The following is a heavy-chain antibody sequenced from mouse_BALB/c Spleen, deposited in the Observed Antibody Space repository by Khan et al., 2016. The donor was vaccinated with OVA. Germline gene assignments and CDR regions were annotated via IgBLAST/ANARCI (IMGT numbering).Heavy chain of an antibody. CDR1: GYSITSDYA. CDR2: ISYSGST. CDR3: ARALMAN. V-gene: IGHV3-2*02. Sequence: EVKLLESGPGLVKPSQSLSLTCTVTGYSITSDYAWNWIRQFPGNKLEWMGYISYSGSTSYNPTFKSRISITLDTSKNQFFLQFNSVTTDDTATYYCARALMANWGQGTTLTVSA. J-gene: IGHJ2*01.